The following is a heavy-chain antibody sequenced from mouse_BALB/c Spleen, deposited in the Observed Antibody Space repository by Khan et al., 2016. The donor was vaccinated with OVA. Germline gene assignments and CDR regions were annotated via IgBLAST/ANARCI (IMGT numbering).Heavy chain of an antibody. Sequence: QVQLQQSGAELMKPGASVKISCKATGYTFSSYWIEWLKQRPGHGLEWIGDIFPGSGSTNYNEKFKGKATFTADTSSTTAYMQVSSLTSADFAVFYCARGGYGGFAYWGQGTLVTVSA. CDR3: ARGGYGGFAY. CDR1: GYTFSSYW. V-gene: IGHV1-9*01. D-gene: IGHD2-2*01. CDR2: IFPGSGST. J-gene: IGHJ3*01.